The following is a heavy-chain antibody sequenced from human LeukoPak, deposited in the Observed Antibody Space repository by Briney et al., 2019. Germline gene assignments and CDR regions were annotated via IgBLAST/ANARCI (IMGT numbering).Heavy chain of an antibody. V-gene: IGHV4-61*02. CDR3: ARDIWYSSSWYLDY. CDR2: IYTSGNT. Sequence: SETLSLTCTVSDGSISSGSYYWSWIRQPAGKGLEWIGRIYTSGNTNYNPSLKSRVTISMDTSKNQFSLKLNCVTAADTAVYFCARDIWYSSSWYLDYCGQGTLVTVSS. D-gene: IGHD6-13*01. CDR1: DGSISSGSYY. J-gene: IGHJ4*02.